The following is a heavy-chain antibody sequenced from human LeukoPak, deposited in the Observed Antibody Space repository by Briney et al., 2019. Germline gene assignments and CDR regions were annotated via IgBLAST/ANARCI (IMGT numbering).Heavy chain of an antibody. D-gene: IGHD6-19*01. CDR3: ARDRSSGGQYYPMDV. CDR2: IRYDGINK. CDR1: GFTFSTYG. J-gene: IGHJ6*02. V-gene: IGHV3-33*01. Sequence: PGRSLRLSCAASGFTFSTYGMHWVRQAPGKGLEWVALIRYDGINKYYADSVKGRFTISRDNSKNTLNLQMNSLRAEDTAVYYCARDRSSGGQYYPMDVWGQGTTVTV.